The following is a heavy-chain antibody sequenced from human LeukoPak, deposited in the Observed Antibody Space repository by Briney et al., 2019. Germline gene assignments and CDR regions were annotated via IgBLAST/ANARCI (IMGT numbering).Heavy chain of an antibody. V-gene: IGHV4-34*01. CDR1: GGSFSGYY. CDR2: INHSGST. CDR3: AGVYGDYGVY. J-gene: IGHJ4*02. D-gene: IGHD4-17*01. Sequence: PSETLSLTCAVYGGSFSGYYRSWIRQPPGKGLQWIGEINHSGSTNYNPSLKSRVTISVDTSKNQFSLKLSSVTAADTAVYYCAGVYGDYGVYWGQGTLVTVSS.